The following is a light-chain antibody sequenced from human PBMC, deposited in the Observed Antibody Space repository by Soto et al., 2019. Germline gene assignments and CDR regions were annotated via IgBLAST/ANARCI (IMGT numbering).Light chain of an antibody. Sequence: EIVLTQSPGTLSVSPGERATLSCRTSQSVSSSYLAWYQQKPGQAPRLIIYGASSRSTGIPDRFSGSGYGTDFTLTISRLEPEDFAVYYCQQYGSSPITFGQGTRLEIK. V-gene: IGKV3-20*01. CDR1: QSVSSSY. CDR2: GAS. J-gene: IGKJ5*01. CDR3: QQYGSSPIT.